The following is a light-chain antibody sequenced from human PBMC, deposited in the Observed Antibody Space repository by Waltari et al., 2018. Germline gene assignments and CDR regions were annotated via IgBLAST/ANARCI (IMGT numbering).Light chain of an antibody. J-gene: IGLJ1*01. CDR1: SSNIGAGYD. CDR3: QSYDSSLSGYV. Sequence: QSVLTQPPSVSGAPGQRVTISCTGSSSNIGAGYDVHWYQQLPGTAPKVLIYCDSNRPSGVPARISGSKSGTSASLVITGLQTEDEADYYCQSYDSSLSGYVFGTGTKVTVL. CDR2: CDS. V-gene: IGLV1-40*01.